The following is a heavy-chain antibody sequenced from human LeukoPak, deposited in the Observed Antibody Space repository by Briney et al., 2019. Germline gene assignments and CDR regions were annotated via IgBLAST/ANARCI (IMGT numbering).Heavy chain of an antibody. D-gene: IGHD3-22*01. CDR2: INHSGST. CDR1: GGSFSGYY. CDR3: ARPSRYYDSSGFFDY. J-gene: IGHJ4*02. Sequence: SETLSPTCAVYGGSFSGYYWSWIRQPPGKGLEWIGEINHSGSTNYNPSLKSRVTISVDTSKNQFSLKLSSVTAADTAVYYCARPSRYYDSSGFFDYWGQGTLVTVSS. V-gene: IGHV4-34*01.